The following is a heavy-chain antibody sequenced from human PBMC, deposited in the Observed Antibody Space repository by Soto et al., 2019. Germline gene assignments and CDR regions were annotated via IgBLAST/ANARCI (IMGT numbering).Heavy chain of an antibody. Sequence: GGSLRLSCAASGFTFSSYGMHWVRQAPGKGLEWVAVIWYDGSNKYYADSVKGRFTISRDNSKNTLYLQMNSLRAEDTAVYYCAKDLRSSSWLLDYWGQGTLVTVSS. V-gene: IGHV3-30*02. CDR2: IWYDGSNK. CDR1: GFTFSSYG. CDR3: AKDLRSSSWLLDY. J-gene: IGHJ4*02. D-gene: IGHD6-13*01.